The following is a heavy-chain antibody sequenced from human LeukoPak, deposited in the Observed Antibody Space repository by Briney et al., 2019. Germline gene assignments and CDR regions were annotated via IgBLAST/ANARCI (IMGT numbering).Heavy chain of an antibody. CDR3: VRGHAVGATGLDY. J-gene: IGHJ4*02. Sequence: GESLKISCKGSGYSFTSYWIGWVRQMPGKGLEWMGIIYPGDSDTRYSPSFQGRVTISADKSISTASLQWSSLKASDTAMYYCVRGHAVGATGLDYWGQGTLVTVSS. V-gene: IGHV5-51*01. D-gene: IGHD1-26*01. CDR2: IYPGDSDT. CDR1: GYSFTSYW.